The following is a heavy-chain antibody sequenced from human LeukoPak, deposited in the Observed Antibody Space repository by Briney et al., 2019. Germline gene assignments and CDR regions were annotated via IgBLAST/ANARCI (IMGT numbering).Heavy chain of an antibody. Sequence: GGSLRLSCAASGFTFSYYGMHWVRQAPGKGLEWVAVISYDDTNKYYVDSVKGRFTISRDNSKNTLYLQMNSLRAEDTAVYYCARDFSDCSGGSCYSGWFDPWGQGTLVTVSS. CDR2: ISYDDTNK. J-gene: IGHJ5*02. V-gene: IGHV3-30*19. CDR3: ARDFSDCSGGSCYSGWFDP. D-gene: IGHD2-15*01. CDR1: GFTFSYYG.